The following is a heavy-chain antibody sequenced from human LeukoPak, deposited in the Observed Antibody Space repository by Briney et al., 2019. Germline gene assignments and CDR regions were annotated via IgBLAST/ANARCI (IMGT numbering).Heavy chain of an antibody. Sequence: SETLSLTCTASGGSISSYYWSWIRQPPGKGLKWFGYIYYSGSTNYNPSLKSRVTISVDTSKNQFSLKLSSVTAADTAVYYCARVSGSYMAYYFDYWGQGTLVTVSS. CDR1: GGSISSYY. V-gene: IGHV4-59*01. CDR2: IYYSGST. CDR3: ARVSGSYMAYYFDY. D-gene: IGHD1-26*01. J-gene: IGHJ4*02.